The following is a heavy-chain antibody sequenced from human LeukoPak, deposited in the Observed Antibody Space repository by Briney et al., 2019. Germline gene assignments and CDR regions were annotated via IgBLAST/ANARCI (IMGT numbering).Heavy chain of an antibody. D-gene: IGHD3-10*01. V-gene: IGHV4-30-2*01. Sequence: PSETLSLTCTVSGGSISSGGYYWSWIRQPPGKGLEWIGYIYHSGSTYYNPSLKSRVTISVDRSKNQFSLKLSSVTAADTAVYYCARDGGGEGTFDYWGQGTLVTVSS. CDR1: GGSISSGGYY. CDR2: IYHSGST. CDR3: ARDGGGEGTFDY. J-gene: IGHJ4*02.